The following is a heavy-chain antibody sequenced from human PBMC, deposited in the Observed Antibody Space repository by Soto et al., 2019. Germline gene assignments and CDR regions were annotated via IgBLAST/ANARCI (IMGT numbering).Heavy chain of an antibody. V-gene: IGHV3-23*01. J-gene: IGHJ4*02. CDR2: ISGSGGST. CDR1: GFTFSSYA. D-gene: IGHD3-22*01. Sequence: EVQLLESGGGLVQPGGSLRLSCAASGFTFSSYAMSWVRQAPGKGLEWVSAISGSGGSTYYADSVKGRFTISRDNSKNTLYLQMNSLRAEDTAVYYCATTHSSGYYFDYWGQGTLVTVSS. CDR3: ATTHSSGYYFDY.